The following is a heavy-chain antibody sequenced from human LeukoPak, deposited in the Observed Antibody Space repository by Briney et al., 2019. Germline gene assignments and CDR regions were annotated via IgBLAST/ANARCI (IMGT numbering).Heavy chain of an antibody. CDR2: INHSGST. CDR3: ARHRLAPPASGWYIFDY. D-gene: IGHD6-19*01. V-gene: IGHV4-34*01. CDR1: GGSFSGYY. Sequence: PSETLSLTCAVYGGSFSGYYWSWIRQPPGKGLEWIGEINHSGSTNYNPSLKSRVTISVDTSKNQFSLKLSSVTAADTAVYYCARHRLAPPASGWYIFDYWGQGTLVTVSS. J-gene: IGHJ4*02.